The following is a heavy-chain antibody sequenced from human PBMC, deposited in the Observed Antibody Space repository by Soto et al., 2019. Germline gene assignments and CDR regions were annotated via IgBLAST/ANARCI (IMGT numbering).Heavy chain of an antibody. CDR3: ARHPRRCSGGSCYPEAWFDP. CDR1: GGSISSGDYY. D-gene: IGHD2-15*01. Sequence: QVQLQESGPGLVKPSQTLSLTCTVSGGSISSGDYYWSWIRQPPGKGLEWIGYIYYSGSTYYNPSLKSRVTISVDTSMNQFSLKLSSVTAADTAVYYCARHPRRCSGGSCYPEAWFDPWGQGTLVTVSS. J-gene: IGHJ5*02. V-gene: IGHV4-30-4*01. CDR2: IYYSGST.